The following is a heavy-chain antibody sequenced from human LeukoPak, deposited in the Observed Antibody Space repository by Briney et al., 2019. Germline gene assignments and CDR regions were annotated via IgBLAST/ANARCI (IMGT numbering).Heavy chain of an antibody. CDR1: GFRFSDHA. CDR2: ISYDGSNK. V-gene: IGHV3-30-3*01. J-gene: IGHJ4*02. CDR3: ARQQWLLLIWMGSFDC. D-gene: IGHD6-19*01. Sequence: PGRCLRLSCAASGFRFSDHAMHWVRQAPGKGLEWVAVISYDGSNKYYADSVKGRFTISRDNSKNTLYLQMNSLRTEDTAVYYCARQQWLLLIWMGSFDCWGQGALVTVSS.